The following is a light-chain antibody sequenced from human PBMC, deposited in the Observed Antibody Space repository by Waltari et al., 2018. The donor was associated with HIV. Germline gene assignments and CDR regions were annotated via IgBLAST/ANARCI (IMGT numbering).Light chain of an antibody. V-gene: IGLV2-14*01. Sequence: QSALTQPASVSGSPGQSITISCTGTSSDYNPLSWSQHHPGNAPKVIIYEVSNRPSGVSNRFSGSKSGYTASLTISGLQAEDEADYFCTSYISSSTPVFGGGTKVTVL. CDR3: TSYISSSTPV. CDR1: SSDYNP. J-gene: IGLJ3*02. CDR2: EVS.